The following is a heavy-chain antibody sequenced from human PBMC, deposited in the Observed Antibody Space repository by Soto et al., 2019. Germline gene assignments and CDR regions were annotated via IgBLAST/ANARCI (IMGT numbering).Heavy chain of an antibody. V-gene: IGHV3-21*01. D-gene: IGHD3-3*01. Sequence: PGGSLRLSCAASGFTFSSYSMNWVRQAPGKGLEWVSSISSSSSYIYYADSVKGRFTISRDNAKNSLYLQMNSLRAEDTAVYYCARGGYYDFWSGYMDYYYYGMDVWGQGTTVTV. CDR3: ARGGYYDFWSGYMDYYYYGMDV. J-gene: IGHJ6*02. CDR1: GFTFSSYS. CDR2: ISSSSSYI.